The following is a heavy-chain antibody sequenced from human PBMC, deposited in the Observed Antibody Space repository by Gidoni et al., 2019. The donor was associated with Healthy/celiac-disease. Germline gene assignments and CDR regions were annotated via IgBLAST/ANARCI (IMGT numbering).Heavy chain of an antibody. CDR3: ARLEIDSSGYLLDY. V-gene: IGHV4-39*01. CDR2: IYYSGST. CDR1: GGSISSSSYY. Sequence: GGSISSSSYYWGWIRQPPGKGLEWIGSIYYSGSTYYNPSLKSRVTISVDTSKNQFSLKLSSVTAADTAVYYCARLEIDSSGYLLDYWGQGTLVTVSS. J-gene: IGHJ4*02. D-gene: IGHD3-22*01.